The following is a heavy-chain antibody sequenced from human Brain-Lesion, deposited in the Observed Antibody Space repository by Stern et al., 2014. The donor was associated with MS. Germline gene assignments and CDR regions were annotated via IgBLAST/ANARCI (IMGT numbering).Heavy chain of an antibody. D-gene: IGHD3-3*01. CDR2: IKEDGTEK. CDR3: ARVYNTIYGIVTQRGSGMDV. Sequence: MQLVQSGGGLVQPGGSLTISCTAAGFTFGNYWMTWVRQAPGKGLEGVANIKEDGTEKNYVDSVKGRFTISRNNARNSLYLQMNSLRVEDTALYYCARVYNTIYGIVTQRGSGMDVWGQGTTVSVSS. J-gene: IGHJ6*02. V-gene: IGHV3-7*01. CDR1: GFTFGNYW.